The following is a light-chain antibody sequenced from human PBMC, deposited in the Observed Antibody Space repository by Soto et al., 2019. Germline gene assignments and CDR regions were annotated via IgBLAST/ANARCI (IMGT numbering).Light chain of an antibody. J-gene: IGKJ1*01. CDR3: QQYYSYWT. CDR2: DAS. CDR1: QTISNW. Sequence: DIQMTQSPSTLSASVGDRVTITCRASQTISNWLAWYQQKPGKAPKLLIYDASSLEGGVPSRFSGSGSGTEFTLTLSSLQPDYFATYYCQQYYSYWTFGQGTKVDIK. V-gene: IGKV1-5*01.